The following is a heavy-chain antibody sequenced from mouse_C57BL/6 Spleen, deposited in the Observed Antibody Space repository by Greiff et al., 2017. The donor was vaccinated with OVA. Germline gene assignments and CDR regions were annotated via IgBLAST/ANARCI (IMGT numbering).Heavy chain of an antibody. Sequence: EVKLQESGAELVKPGASVKLSCTASGFNFHDYFMHWVKQRPDQVLSWIGRIDPEDGVTKYAPKFQGKATITADTSSNTAYLQLSSLTSEDTAVYYCARGDYYGSRYWYFDVWGTGTTVTVSS. CDR2: IDPEDGVT. V-gene: IGHV14-2*01. CDR1: GFNFHDYF. D-gene: IGHD1-1*01. J-gene: IGHJ1*03. CDR3: ARGDYYGSRYWYFDV.